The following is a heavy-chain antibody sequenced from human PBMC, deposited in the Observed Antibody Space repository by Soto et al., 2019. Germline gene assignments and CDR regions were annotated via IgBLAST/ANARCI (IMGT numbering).Heavy chain of an antibody. D-gene: IGHD6-19*01. J-gene: IGHJ4*02. Sequence: ASVKVSCKASGYTFSGFYMHWVRQAPGQGLEWMGWINPNSGGTKSAEKFQGRVTTTRDTSISTAYMELSRLTSDDTAVYYCASAAVTGTAGLDFWGQGTQVTVSS. CDR2: INPNSGGT. V-gene: IGHV1-2*02. CDR1: GYTFSGFY. CDR3: ASAAVTGTAGLDF.